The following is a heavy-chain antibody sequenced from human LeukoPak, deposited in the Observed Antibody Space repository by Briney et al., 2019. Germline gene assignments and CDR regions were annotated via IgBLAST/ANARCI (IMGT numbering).Heavy chain of an antibody. Sequence: SETLSLTCTVSGGSISSGDYYWSWIRQPPGKGLEWIGYIYYSGSTYYNPSLKSRVTISVDTSKNQFSLKLSSVTAADTAVYYCARVGYGSGSYNYFDYWGQGTLVTVSS. V-gene: IGHV4-30-4*01. D-gene: IGHD3-10*01. CDR3: ARVGYGSGSYNYFDY. J-gene: IGHJ4*02. CDR1: GGSISSGDYY. CDR2: IYYSGST.